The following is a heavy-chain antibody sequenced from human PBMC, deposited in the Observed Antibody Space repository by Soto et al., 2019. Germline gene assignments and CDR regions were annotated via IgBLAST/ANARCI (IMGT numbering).Heavy chain of an antibody. CDR3: ARFGSDSSGLYNWFDP. V-gene: IGHV1-8*01. CDR1: GYTFTSYD. D-gene: IGHD6-19*01. J-gene: IGHJ5*02. CDR2: MNPNSGNT. Sequence: ASVKVSCKASGYTFTSYDINWVRQATGQGLEWMGWMNPNSGNTGYAQKFQGRVTMTRKTPISTAYMGLSSLRSEDTAVYYCARFGSDSSGLYNWFDPWGQGTLVTVSS.